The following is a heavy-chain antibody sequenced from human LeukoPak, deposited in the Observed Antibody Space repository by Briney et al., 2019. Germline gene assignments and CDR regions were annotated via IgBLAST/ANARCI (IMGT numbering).Heavy chain of an antibody. J-gene: IGHJ5*02. CDR2: ISHDGSIK. Sequence: PGGSLRLSCAASGFTFSNYGMHWVRQAPGKGLEWVAVISHDGSIKYYADSVKGRFTISRDNAKNSLYLQMNNLRYEDTAVYYCVREEGWEGWFGPWGQGTLVTVSS. V-gene: IGHV3-30*03. CDR1: GFTFSNYG. D-gene: IGHD1-26*01. CDR3: VREEGWEGWFGP.